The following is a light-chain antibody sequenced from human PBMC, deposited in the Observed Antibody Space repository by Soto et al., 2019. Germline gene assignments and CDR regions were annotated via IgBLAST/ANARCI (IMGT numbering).Light chain of an antibody. CDR1: TGDVGGYNY. J-gene: IGLJ1*01. CDR3: SSYSSSSNHWV. V-gene: IGLV2-14*01. CDR2: EVT. Sequence: AVTQPASVSGSAGQSITISYAGTTGDVGGYNYVSWYQQHPGKAPKLIIFEVTLRPSGLSDRFSGSMSGNTAFLTISGLQAADEAEYYCSSYSSSSNHWVFGTGTKVTV.